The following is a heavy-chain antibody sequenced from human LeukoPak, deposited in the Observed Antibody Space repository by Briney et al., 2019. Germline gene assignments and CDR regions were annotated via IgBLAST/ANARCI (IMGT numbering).Heavy chain of an antibody. Sequence: SVKVSCKASGGTFSSYAISWVRQAPGQGLEWMGGIIPIFGTANYAQKFQGRVTMTEDTSTDTAYMELSSLRSEDTAVYYCATRSFGGVIHFDYGGQGPRVTVSS. D-gene: IGHD3-16*01. CDR2: IIPIFGTA. J-gene: IGHJ4*02. V-gene: IGHV1-69*06. CDR1: GGTFSSYA. CDR3: ATRSFGGVIHFDY.